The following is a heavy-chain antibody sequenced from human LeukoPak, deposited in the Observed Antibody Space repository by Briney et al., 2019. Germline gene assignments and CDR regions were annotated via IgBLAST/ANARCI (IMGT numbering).Heavy chain of an antibody. CDR2: IYPGDSDT. CDR3: ARGAAGTTPDYYYFGLDV. J-gene: IGHJ6*02. V-gene: IGHV5-51*01. D-gene: IGHD1-7*01. CDR1: GYRFTDYW. Sequence: PGESLKISCKGSGYRFTDYWIGWVRQMPGKGLEWMGIIYPGDSDTRYSPSFQGQVTISADKSINTAHLQWSSLKASDTAMYYCARGAAGTTPDYYYFGLDVWGQGTTVRVPS.